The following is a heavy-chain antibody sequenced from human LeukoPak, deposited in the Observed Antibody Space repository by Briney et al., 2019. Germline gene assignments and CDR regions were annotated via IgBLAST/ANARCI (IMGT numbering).Heavy chain of an antibody. CDR3: AKEEDIVVVVAATPHYFDY. Sequence: PGGSLRLSCAASGFTFSSYAMSWVRQAPGKGLEWVSAISGSGGSTYYADSVKGRFTISRDNSKNTLYLQMNSLRAEDTAVYYCAKEEDIVVVVAATPHYFDYWGQGTLVTVSS. V-gene: IGHV3-23*01. CDR2: ISGSGGST. J-gene: IGHJ4*02. CDR1: GFTFSSYA. D-gene: IGHD2-15*01.